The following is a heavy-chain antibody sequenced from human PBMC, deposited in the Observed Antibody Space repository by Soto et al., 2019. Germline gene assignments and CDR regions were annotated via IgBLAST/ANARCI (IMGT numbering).Heavy chain of an antibody. J-gene: IGHJ6*02. D-gene: IGHD2-2*01. Sequence: QTGGSLRLSCAASGFTFSSYAMSWVRQAPGKGLEWVSAISGSGGSTYYADSVKGRFTISRDNSKNTLYLQMNSLRAEDTAVYYCARLGDDCSSTSCLNYYYYGMDVWGQGTTVTVSS. CDR3: ARLGDDCSSTSCLNYYYYGMDV. CDR1: GFTFSSYA. CDR2: ISGSGGST. V-gene: IGHV3-23*01.